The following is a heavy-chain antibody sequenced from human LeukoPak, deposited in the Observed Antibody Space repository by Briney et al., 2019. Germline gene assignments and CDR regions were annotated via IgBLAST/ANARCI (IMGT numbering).Heavy chain of an antibody. D-gene: IGHD1-26*01. J-gene: IGHJ4*02. CDR2: IKQDGNDE. CDR3: ARPALVGEIFEF. CDR1: GFTFNDYW. Sequence: TGGSLRLSCAASGFTFNDYWMSWVRQAPGKGLEWVADIKQDGNDEKYVDSVKGRFTISRDNTKNSLYLQMNSLRAEDTAVYYCARPALVGEIFEFWGQGTLVTVPS. V-gene: IGHV3-7*02.